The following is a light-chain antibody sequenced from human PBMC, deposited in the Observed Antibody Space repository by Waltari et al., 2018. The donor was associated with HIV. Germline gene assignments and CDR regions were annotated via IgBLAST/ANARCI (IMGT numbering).Light chain of an antibody. V-gene: IGKV3-15*01. CDR3: QQYNVWPPWT. CDR1: QSVSGN. Sequence: EIVMTQSPATLSVSPGERATLSCRASQSVSGNLAWYQQKPGQAPRLLIYGASTRATGIPAMFSGSGSGTEFTLSISSLQSEDFAVYYCQQYNVWPPWTFGQGTEVEIK. CDR2: GAS. J-gene: IGKJ1*01.